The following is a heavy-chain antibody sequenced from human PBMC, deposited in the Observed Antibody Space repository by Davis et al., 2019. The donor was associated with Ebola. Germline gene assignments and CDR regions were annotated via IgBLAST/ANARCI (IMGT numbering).Heavy chain of an antibody. J-gene: IGHJ5*02. V-gene: IGHV1-18*01. Sequence: ASVKVSCKASGGTFSSSAFSWVRQAPGQGLEWMGWISAYNGNTNYAQKLQGRVTMTTDTSTSTAYMELRSLRSDDTAVYYCARRTAPGWFDPWGQGTLVTVSS. CDR1: GGTFSSSA. CDR2: ISAYNGNT. CDR3: ARRTAPGWFDP.